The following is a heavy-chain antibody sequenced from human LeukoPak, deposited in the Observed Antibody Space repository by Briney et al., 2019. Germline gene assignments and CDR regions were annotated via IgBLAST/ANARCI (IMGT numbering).Heavy chain of an antibody. CDR1: GGSISSHY. CDR2: MHYRGNT. J-gene: IGHJ3*02. D-gene: IGHD1-26*01. Sequence: SETLSLTCTVSGGSISSHYWSWIRQSPGKGLEWNGFMHYRGNTNSNPSLRSRVAISMDTSKNQFSLKMSSVTAADTAVYYCARDSPFEWDVFGDSFDIWGQGTVVTVSS. CDR3: ARDSPFEWDVFGDSFDI. V-gene: IGHV4-59*11.